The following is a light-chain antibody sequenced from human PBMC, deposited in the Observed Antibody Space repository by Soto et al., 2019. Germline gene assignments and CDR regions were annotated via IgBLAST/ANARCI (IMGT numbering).Light chain of an antibody. J-gene: IGKJ3*01. CDR3: HQRTNWPSFT. Sequence: EIVLTQSPATLSLSPGERATLSCRASQSISSYLAWYQQKPGQAPRLLIYEASNRVTGIPARFSGSGSGTDFTLTISSLEPEDFAVYYCHQRTNWPSFTFGPGTKVDMK. CDR1: QSISSY. CDR2: EAS. V-gene: IGKV3-11*01.